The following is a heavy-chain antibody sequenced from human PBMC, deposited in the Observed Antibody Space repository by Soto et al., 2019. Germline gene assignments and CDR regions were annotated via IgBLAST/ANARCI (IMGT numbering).Heavy chain of an antibody. CDR3: ATVGGNHGALDY. CDR2: VKSKTDGGTT. CDR1: GFTFSNAW. D-gene: IGHD6-19*01. J-gene: IGHJ4*02. V-gene: IGHV3-15*07. Sequence: EVQLVESGGGLVKPGGSLRLSYAASGFTFSNAWMSWVRQAPGKGLEWVGRVKSKTDGGTTDYAAPVKGRFTISRDDSQNTLYLQINSPKTEDTAVYYCATVGGNHGALDYWGQGTLVTVSS.